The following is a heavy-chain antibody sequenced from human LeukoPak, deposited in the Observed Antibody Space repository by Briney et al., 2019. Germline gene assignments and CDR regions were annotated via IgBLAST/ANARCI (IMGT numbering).Heavy chain of an antibody. CDR2: IYYGKNT. V-gene: IGHV4-39*01. CDR1: GGSISSSSAY. Sequence: SETLSLTCTVSGGSISSSSAYWGWIRQPPGKGLEWIGSIYYGKNTYYNPSLKSRVTISADTSKNQFSLTLGSVSATDTAVYYCVSPRGFSYGYFDYWGQGTLVTVPS. CDR3: VSPRGFSYGYFDY. D-gene: IGHD5-18*01. J-gene: IGHJ4*02.